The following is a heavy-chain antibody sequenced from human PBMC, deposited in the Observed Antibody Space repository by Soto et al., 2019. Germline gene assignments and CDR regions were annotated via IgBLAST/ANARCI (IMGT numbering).Heavy chain of an antibody. CDR2: INPSGGST. D-gene: IGHD1-26*01. J-gene: IGHJ4*02. CDR3: ARAVKDSGSQRPFDY. V-gene: IGHV1-46*01. Sequence: ASVKVSCKASGYTFTSYYMHWVRQAPGQGLEWMGIINPSGGSTSYAQKFQGRVTMTRDTSTSTVYMELSGLRSEDTAVYDCARAVKDSGSQRPFDYWGQGTLVTVSS. CDR1: GYTFTSYY.